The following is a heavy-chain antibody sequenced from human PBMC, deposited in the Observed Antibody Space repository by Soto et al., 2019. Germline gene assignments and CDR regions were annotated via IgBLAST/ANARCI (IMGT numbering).Heavy chain of an antibody. Sequence: SETLSLTCTVSGGSVSSGSYYWSWIRQPPGKGLEWIGYIYYSGSTNYNPSLKSRVTISVDTSKHQFSLKLSSVTAADTAVYYCARHVYDFWSGYHYYYGMDVWGQGTTVTSP. CDR1: GGSVSSGSYY. J-gene: IGHJ6*02. CDR3: ARHVYDFWSGYHYYYGMDV. V-gene: IGHV4-61*01. CDR2: IYYSGST. D-gene: IGHD3-3*01.